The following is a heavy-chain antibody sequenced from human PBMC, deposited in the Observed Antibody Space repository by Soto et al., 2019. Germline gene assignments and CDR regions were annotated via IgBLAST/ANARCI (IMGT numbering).Heavy chain of an antibody. CDR3: AKDAEDIVVVPAAQTYYYYYYMDV. J-gene: IGHJ6*03. V-gene: IGHV3-9*01. CDR2: ISWNSGSI. CDR1: GFTFDNYA. Sequence: GGSLRLSCAASGFTFDNYAMHWARQAPGKGLEWVPGISWNSGSIGYADSVKGRFTISRDNAKNSLYLQMNSLRAEDTALYYCAKDAEDIVVVPAAQTYYYYYYMDVWGKGTTVTVSS. D-gene: IGHD2-2*01.